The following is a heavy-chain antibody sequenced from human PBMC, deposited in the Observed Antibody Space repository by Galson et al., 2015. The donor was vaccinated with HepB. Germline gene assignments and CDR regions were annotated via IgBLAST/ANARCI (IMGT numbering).Heavy chain of an antibody. J-gene: IGHJ4*02. CDR1: GGSISSYY. D-gene: IGHD5-18*01. CDR2: IYDSGST. Sequence: SETLSLTCTVSGGSISSYYWTWMRQPPGKGLEWIGHIYDSGSTNYNPSLKSRVTISVDTSKNQFSLKLSSVTAADTAVYYCASSFTQDTAMVPFDYWGQGTLVTVSS. V-gene: IGHV4-59*01. CDR3: ASSFTQDTAMVPFDY.